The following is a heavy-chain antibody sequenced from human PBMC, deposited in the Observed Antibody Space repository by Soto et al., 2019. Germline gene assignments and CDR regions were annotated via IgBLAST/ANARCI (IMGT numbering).Heavy chain of an antibody. CDR1: GFTFSSYA. D-gene: IGHD3-10*01. V-gene: IGHV3-30-3*01. CDR3: ARDLRRLLWFGESSFYYGMDV. J-gene: IGHJ6*02. Sequence: GGSLRLSCAASGFTFSSYAMHWVRQAPGKGLEWVAVISYDGSNKYYADSVKGRFTISRDNSKNTLYLQMNSLRAEDTAVYYCARDLRRLLWFGESSFYYGMDVWGQGTTVTVSS. CDR2: ISYDGSNK.